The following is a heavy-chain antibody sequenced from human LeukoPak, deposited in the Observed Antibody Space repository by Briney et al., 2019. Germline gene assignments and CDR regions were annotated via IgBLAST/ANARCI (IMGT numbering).Heavy chain of an antibody. CDR3: ARGMVGASVGFDY. Sequence: ASVKVSCKASGYTFTSYYMHWVRQAPGQGLEWMVMITPSGSSTNYAQKFQGRVTMTRDTSTSTVYMELSSLRSEDTAVYYCARGMVGASVGFDYWGQGTLVTVSS. D-gene: IGHD1-26*01. J-gene: IGHJ4*02. CDR2: ITPSGSST. CDR1: GYTFTSYY. V-gene: IGHV1-46*01.